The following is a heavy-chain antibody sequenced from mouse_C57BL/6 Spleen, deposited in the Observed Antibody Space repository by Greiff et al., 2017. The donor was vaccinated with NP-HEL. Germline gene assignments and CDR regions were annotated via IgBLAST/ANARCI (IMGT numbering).Heavy chain of an antibody. V-gene: IGHV8-12*01. CDR2: IYWDDDK. J-gene: IGHJ2*01. D-gene: IGHD4-1*02. CDR1: GFSLSTSGMG. Sequence: QVTLKECGPGILQSSQTLSLTCSFSGFSLSTSGMGVSWIRQPSGKGLEWLAHIYWDDDKRYNPSLKSRLTISKDTSRNQVFLTSTSVDTADTATYYCARTPTGTCFDYWGQGTTLTVSS. CDR3: ARTPTGTCFDY.